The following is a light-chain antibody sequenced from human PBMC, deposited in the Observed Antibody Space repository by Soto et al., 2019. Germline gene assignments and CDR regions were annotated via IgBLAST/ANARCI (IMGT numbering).Light chain of an antibody. Sequence: QSALTQPASVSGSPGQSITISCTGASSDVGGYNYVSWYQQHPGKAPKLMIYEVSNRPSGVSNRFSGSKFGNTASLTISGLQADDEADYYCSSYAGSSNVFGTGTKLTVL. V-gene: IGLV2-14*01. CDR1: SSDVGGYNY. CDR3: SSYAGSSNV. CDR2: EVS. J-gene: IGLJ1*01.